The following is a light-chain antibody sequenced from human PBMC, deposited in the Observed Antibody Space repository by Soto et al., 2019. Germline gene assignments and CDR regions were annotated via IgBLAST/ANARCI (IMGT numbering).Light chain of an antibody. V-gene: IGKV3-15*01. CDR2: GAS. CDR1: KSVSSN. CDR3: QQYNNWPLLT. Sequence: EIVMTQSPATLSVSPGERATLSCRASKSVSSNLAWYQQKPGQAPRLLIYGASTRATGIPARFSGSGSGTEFTLTISSLQSEDFVVYYCQQYNNWPLLTFGGGTKVEIK. J-gene: IGKJ4*01.